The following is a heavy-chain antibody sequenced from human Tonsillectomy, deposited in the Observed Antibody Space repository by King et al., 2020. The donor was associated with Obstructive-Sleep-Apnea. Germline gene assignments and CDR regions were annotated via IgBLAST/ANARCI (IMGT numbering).Heavy chain of an antibody. CDR2: ISWNSESI. Sequence: VQLVESGGGLVQPGRSLRLSCAGSGFSFDEYTLHWVRQVPGKGLEWVSGISWNSESIDYADSVKGRFTISRDNAKNSLYLQMNSLKIEDTALYFCATAGALFDTLTGSSSRGAFDMWGQGTMVTVSS. J-gene: IGHJ3*02. D-gene: IGHD3-9*01. CDR3: ATAGALFDTLTGSSSRGAFDM. CDR1: GFSFDEYT. V-gene: IGHV3-9*01.